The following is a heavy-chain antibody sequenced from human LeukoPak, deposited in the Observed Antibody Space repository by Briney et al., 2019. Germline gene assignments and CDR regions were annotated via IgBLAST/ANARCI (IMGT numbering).Heavy chain of an antibody. J-gene: IGHJ5*02. CDR3: ARHVGFITMVRGVINNNWFDP. D-gene: IGHD3-10*01. CDR1: GGSFSGYY. CDR2: IYYSGSP. V-gene: IGHV4-39*01. Sequence: SETLSLTCAVYGGSFSGYYWGWIRQPPGKGLEWIGSIYYSGSPYYNPSLKSRVTISVDTSKKQFSLKLSSVTAADTAVYYCARHVGFITMVRGVINNNWFDPWGQGTLVTVSS.